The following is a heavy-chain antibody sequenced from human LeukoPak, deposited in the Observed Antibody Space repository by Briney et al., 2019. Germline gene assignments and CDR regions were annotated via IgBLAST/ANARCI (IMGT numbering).Heavy chain of an antibody. D-gene: IGHD3-16*02. J-gene: IGHJ6*02. Sequence: GGSLRLSCSASGFTFSRSGMHWVRQAPRKGLQWVSVIWYDGSHEDYAHSVKGRFTITRDNSKNTLFMQMNGLRAEDTAVYYCARDQSSYGMDVWGQGTTVTVSS. CDR1: GFTFSRSG. CDR3: ARDQSSYGMDV. CDR2: IWYDGSHE. V-gene: IGHV3-33*01.